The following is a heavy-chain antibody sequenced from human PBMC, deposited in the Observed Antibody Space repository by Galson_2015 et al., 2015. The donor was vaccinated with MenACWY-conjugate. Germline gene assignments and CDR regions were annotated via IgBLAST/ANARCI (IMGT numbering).Heavy chain of an antibody. D-gene: IGHD6-6*01. CDR1: GYTFPSNW. CDR3: ARQGFGSSSLDY. CDR2: IYPGDSDT. J-gene: IGHJ4*02. V-gene: IGHV5-51*01. Sequence: QSGAEVKKPGESLKISCKGSGYTFPSNWIGWVRQMPGKGLEWMGIIYPGDSDTRYTPSFRGHVTISANKSINTAYLQWGSLEASDTAMYYCARQGFGSSSLDYWGQGALVTVSS.